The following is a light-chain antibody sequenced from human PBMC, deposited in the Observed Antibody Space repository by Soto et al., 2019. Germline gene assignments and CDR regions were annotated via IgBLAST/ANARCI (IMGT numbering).Light chain of an antibody. CDR1: QSVSSSY. CDR2: GAS. Sequence: EIVLTQSPGTLSLPPGERATLSCRASQSVSSSYLAWYQQKPGQAPRLLIYGASSRATGIPDRFSGSGSGTDFTLTISRLEPEDFAVYYCQQYGGSPGCTFGQGTKLEIK. V-gene: IGKV3-20*01. J-gene: IGKJ2*02. CDR3: QQYGGSPGCT.